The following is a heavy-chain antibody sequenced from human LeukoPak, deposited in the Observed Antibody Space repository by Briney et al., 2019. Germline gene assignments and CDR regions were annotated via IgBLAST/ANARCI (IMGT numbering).Heavy chain of an antibody. D-gene: IGHD2-8*01. V-gene: IGHV3-7*03. CDR3: ARYCTFRACSGTKYDS. Sequence: GGSLRLSCAASGMTFRNYWMSWVRQAPGKGLEWLAHINQDESQKYYLDSVRGRFTISRDNAKNSLYLQMHSLTAEDTAFYYCARYCTFRACSGTKYDSWGPGTLVTVSS. J-gene: IGHJ4*02. CDR1: GMTFRNYW. CDR2: INQDESQK.